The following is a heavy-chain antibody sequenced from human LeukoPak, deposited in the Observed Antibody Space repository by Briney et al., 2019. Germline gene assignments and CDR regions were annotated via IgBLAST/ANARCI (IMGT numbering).Heavy chain of an antibody. CDR3: ARGSSGPDS. Sequence: GGSLRLSCAASGFTFTTYAMNWVRQAPGKGLEWVSSISGSGGSTYYADSVKGRFTISRDNSKNTLYLQMNSLRAEDAAVYYCARGSSGPDSWGQGTLVTVSS. J-gene: IGHJ5*01. D-gene: IGHD6-19*01. V-gene: IGHV3-23*01. CDR1: GFTFTTYA. CDR2: ISGSGGST.